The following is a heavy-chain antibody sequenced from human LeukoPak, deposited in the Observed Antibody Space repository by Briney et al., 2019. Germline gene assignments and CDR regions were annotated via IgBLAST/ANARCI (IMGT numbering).Heavy chain of an antibody. CDR2: ISSSGSTI. V-gene: IGHV3-11*04. Sequence: GGSLRLSCAASGFTFSVYYMSWIRQAPGKGLEWVSYISSSGSTIYYADSVKGRFTISRDNAKNSLYLQMNSLRAEDTAVYYCARSGYYYHNWFDPWGQGTLVTVSS. CDR3: ARSGYYYHNWFDP. CDR1: GFTFSVYY. J-gene: IGHJ5*02. D-gene: IGHD3-22*01.